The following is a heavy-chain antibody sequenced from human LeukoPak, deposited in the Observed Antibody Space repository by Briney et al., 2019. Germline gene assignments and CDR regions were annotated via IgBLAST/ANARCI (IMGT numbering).Heavy chain of an antibody. J-gene: IGHJ5*02. CDR3: AKGMYNPDP. CDR2: IWYDGSNK. D-gene: IGHD1-1*01. Sequence: PGGSLRLSCAASGFTFSSYAMSWVRQAPGKGLEWVALIWYDGSNKYYADSVKGRFTISRDNSKNTLYLQMNSLRADDTAVYYCAKGMYNPDPWGQGALVTVSS. V-gene: IGHV3-33*06. CDR1: GFTFSSYA.